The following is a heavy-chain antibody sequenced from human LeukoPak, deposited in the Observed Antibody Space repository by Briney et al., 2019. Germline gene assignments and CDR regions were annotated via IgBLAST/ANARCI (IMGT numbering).Heavy chain of an antibody. V-gene: IGHV4-61*02. CDR2: IYTSGST. J-gene: IGHJ4*02. D-gene: IGHD3-22*01. CDR1: GGSISGGNYY. CDR3: AREGDYYDTSGTLDY. Sequence: SQTLSLTCTVSGGSISGGNYYWSWIRKPAGKGLEWIGRIYTSGSTNYNPSLKSRVTISVDTSKNQFSLKLSSVTAADTAVYYCAREGDYYDTSGTLDYWGQGTLVTVSS.